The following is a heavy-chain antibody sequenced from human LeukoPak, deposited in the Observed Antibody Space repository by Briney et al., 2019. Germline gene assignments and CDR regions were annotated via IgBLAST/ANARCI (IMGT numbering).Heavy chain of an antibody. D-gene: IGHD3-3*01. CDR3: ARLRFDFWSGYTHPYFDY. CDR2: IYYSGTT. CDR1: GGSISSSSYS. Sequence: SETLSLTCTVSGGSISSSSYSWGWIRQPPGKGVEWIGSIYYSGTTYYNPSLKSRVTISVDTSKIQFSLKLSSVAATDTAVYFCARLRFDFWSGYTHPYFDYWGQGTLVTVSS. J-gene: IGHJ4*02. V-gene: IGHV4-39*01.